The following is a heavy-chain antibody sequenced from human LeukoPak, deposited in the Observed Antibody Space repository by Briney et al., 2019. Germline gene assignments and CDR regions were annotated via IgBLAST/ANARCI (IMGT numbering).Heavy chain of an antibody. CDR3: ARALWGSYRYTSDY. J-gene: IGHJ4*02. D-gene: IGHD3-16*02. Sequence: ASVKVSFKASGYTFTSYYIHWVRQAPGQGVEWMGIINPSGGSTGYAQKFQDRVTMSRATSTSTVYIELSSLRSEDTAVYYCARALWGSYRYTSDYWGQGTLVTVSS. V-gene: IGHV1-46*01. CDR2: INPSGGST. CDR1: GYTFTSYY.